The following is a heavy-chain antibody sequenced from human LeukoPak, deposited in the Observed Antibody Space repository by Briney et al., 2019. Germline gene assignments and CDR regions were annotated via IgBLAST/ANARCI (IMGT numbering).Heavy chain of an antibody. CDR2: INHSGST. CDR1: GGSFSGYY. J-gene: IGHJ4*02. Sequence: SETLSLTCAVYGGSFSGYYWSWIRQPQRKGMEWIGEINHSGSTNYNPSLKSRVTISVDTSKNQFSLKLSSVTAADTAVYYCARPQRGGSYLSYYFDYWGQGTLVTVSS. CDR3: ARPQRGGSYLSYYFDY. V-gene: IGHV4-34*01. D-gene: IGHD1-26*01.